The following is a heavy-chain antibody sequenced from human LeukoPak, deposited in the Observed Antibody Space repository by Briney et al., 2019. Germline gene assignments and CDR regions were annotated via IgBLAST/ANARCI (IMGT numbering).Heavy chain of an antibody. V-gene: IGHV3-33*03. CDR2: IWYDGSHK. CDR1: GLTFRNYG. CDR3: AKDGTNSSSWHYFEQ. D-gene: IGHD6-13*01. Sequence: GGSLRLSCAASGLTFRNYGMHWVRQAPGKGLEWVAVIWYDGSHKYYVDSVKGRFTISRDNFRNTLYLQMNSLRAEDTAVYYCAKDGTNSSSWHYFEQWGQRTLVIVSS. J-gene: IGHJ4*02.